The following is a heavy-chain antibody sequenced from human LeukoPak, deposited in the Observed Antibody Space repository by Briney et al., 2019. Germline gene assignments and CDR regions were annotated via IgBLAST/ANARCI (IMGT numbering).Heavy chain of an antibody. V-gene: IGHV4-59*01. Sequence: IPSETLSLTCTVSGGSISGYYWSWVRQPPGKGLEWIGYIYYSGSTNYNPSLKSRVTISADTSKSQLSLKLSSVTAADTAVYYCARSSVPDYWGQGTLVTVSP. CDR3: ARSSVPDY. J-gene: IGHJ4*02. D-gene: IGHD4-17*01. CDR2: IYYSGST. CDR1: GGSISGYY.